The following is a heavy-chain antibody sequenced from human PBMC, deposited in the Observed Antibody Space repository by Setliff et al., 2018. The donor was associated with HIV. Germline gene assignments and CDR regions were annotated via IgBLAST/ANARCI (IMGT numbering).Heavy chain of an antibody. J-gene: IGHJ4*02. V-gene: IGHV4-39*01. D-gene: IGHD4-17*01. CDR1: GGSISSSSYY. CDR3: ARYSTLTTNFDY. CDR2: IYYSGST. Sequence: PSETLSLTCTASGGSISSSSYYWGWIRQPPGKGLEWIGSIYYSGSTYYNPSLKSRVTISVDTSKNQFSLKLSSVTAADTAVYYCARYSTLTTNFDYWGQGTLVTVSS.